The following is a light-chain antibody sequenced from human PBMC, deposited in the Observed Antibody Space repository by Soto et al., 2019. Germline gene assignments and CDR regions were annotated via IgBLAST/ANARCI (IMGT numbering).Light chain of an antibody. V-gene: IGKV3-11*01. CDR3: QQRSNWT. Sequence: VMAQSPATLSLSPRDRATLSCRASQTIDNTLAWYQLKPGQAPRLLIYDASNRATGIPARFSGRGSGTDFTLTISSLEPEDFAVYICQQRSNWTFGPGTRLEIK. CDR2: DAS. J-gene: IGKJ5*01. CDR1: QTIDNT.